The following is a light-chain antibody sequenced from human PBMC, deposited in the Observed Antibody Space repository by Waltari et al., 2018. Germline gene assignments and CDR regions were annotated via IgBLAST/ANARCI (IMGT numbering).Light chain of an antibody. Sequence: QSALTQPRPVSGSPGQSVTIPCPGTISDVGGLNFFSWYQQHPGKAPKLLIYEVSKRPSGVPDRLSGSKSGNTASLTISGLQAEDEADYYCCSYAGRYTFVFGTGTKVTVL. CDR2: EVS. CDR3: CSYAGRYTFV. J-gene: IGLJ1*01. V-gene: IGLV2-11*02. CDR1: ISDVGGLNF.